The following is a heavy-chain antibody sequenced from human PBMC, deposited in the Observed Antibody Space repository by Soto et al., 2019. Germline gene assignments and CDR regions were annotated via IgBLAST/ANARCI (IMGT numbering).Heavy chain of an antibody. CDR2: ISAYNGNT. D-gene: IGHD1-26*01. J-gene: IGHJ3*02. CDR3: ARDHLTTRGAFDI. V-gene: IGHV1-18*01. CDR1: XXXXXSYG. Sequence: ASVKVACKASXXXXXSYGMXXXXXXPGQGLEWMGWISAYNGNTNYAQKLQGRVTMTTDTSTSTAYMELRSLRSDDTAVYYCARDHLTTRGAFDIWGQGTMVT.